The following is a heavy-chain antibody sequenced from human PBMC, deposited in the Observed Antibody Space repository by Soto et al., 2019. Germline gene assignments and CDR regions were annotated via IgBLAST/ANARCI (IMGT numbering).Heavy chain of an antibody. CDR1: GGTFSTYT. D-gene: IGHD3-16*01. Sequence: QVQLVQSGAEVKKPGSSVKVSCKASGGTFSTYTISWVRQAPGQGLEWMGRIIPILGIANYAQTFQGRVKISADKSTGTAYMELSSLRFHDTAVYYCASDHPKMGEATFDYWGQGTQVTVSS. CDR3: ASDHPKMGEATFDY. J-gene: IGHJ4*02. V-gene: IGHV1-69*02. CDR2: IIPILGIA.